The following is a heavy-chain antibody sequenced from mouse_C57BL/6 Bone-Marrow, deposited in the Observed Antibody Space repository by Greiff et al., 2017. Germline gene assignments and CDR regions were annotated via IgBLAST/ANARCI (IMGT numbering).Heavy chain of an antibody. CDR2: IHPNSGST. CDR1: GYTFTSYW. Sequence: QVQLKQSGAELVKPGASVKLSCKASGYTFTSYWMHWVKQRPGQGLEWIGMIHPNSGSTNYNEKFKSKATLTVDKSSSTAYMQLSSLTSEDSAVYYCARFRALRLGDYWGQGTTLTVSS. D-gene: IGHD3-3*01. J-gene: IGHJ2*01. V-gene: IGHV1-64*01. CDR3: ARFRALRLGDY.